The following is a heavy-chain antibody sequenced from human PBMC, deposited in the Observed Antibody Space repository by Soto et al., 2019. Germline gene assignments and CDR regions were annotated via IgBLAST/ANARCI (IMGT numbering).Heavy chain of an antibody. CDR1: GFTFSAYY. Sequence: QVQLVQSGAEVKKPGASVKVSCKASGFTFSAYYIYWVRQAPGQGLEWIGWINPNSGGTNNAQKFQGRVTMTRDTSTSTVYMELSALIPDDTAVYYCARSLLDEYSSCWRSAYYGMDVWGQGTTVTVSS. D-gene: IGHD6-19*01. CDR3: ARSLLDEYSSCWRSAYYGMDV. CDR2: INPNSGGT. J-gene: IGHJ6*02. V-gene: IGHV1-2*02.